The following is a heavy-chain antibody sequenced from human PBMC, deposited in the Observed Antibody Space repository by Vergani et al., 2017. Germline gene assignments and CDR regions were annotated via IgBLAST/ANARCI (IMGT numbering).Heavy chain of an antibody. CDR3: ARVDTQVPATSHFYYMDV. CDR2: IFYSGTT. Sequence: QVQLQESGPGLVKPSETLSLTCTVSGDSVISTDYHWGWIGPPPGKGLEWIGHIFYSGTTYDNPSLRSRLTISVDTSPNQFSLKLRSVTAAATAVYYCARVDTQVPATSHFYYMDVWGKGATVVVSS. CDR1: GDSVISTDYH. V-gene: IGHV4-31*03. D-gene: IGHD6-25*01. J-gene: IGHJ6*03.